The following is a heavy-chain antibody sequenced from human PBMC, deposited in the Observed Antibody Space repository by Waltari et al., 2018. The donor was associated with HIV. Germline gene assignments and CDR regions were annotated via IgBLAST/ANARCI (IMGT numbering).Heavy chain of an antibody. J-gene: IGHJ4*02. CDR3: ASRVNDYSNFYFDY. Sequence: QVQLQQWGAGLLKPSETLSLTCAVYGGSFSGYYWSWIRQPTGKGLEWIGEINHSGSTNYNPSLKSRVTISVDTSKNQFSLKLSSVTAADTAVYYCASRVNDYSNFYFDYWGQGTLVTVSS. CDR2: INHSGST. D-gene: IGHD4-4*01. V-gene: IGHV4-34*01. CDR1: GGSFSGYY.